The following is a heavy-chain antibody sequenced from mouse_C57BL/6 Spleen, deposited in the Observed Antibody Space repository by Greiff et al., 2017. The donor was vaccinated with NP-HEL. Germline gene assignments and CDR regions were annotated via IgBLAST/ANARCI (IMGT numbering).Heavy chain of an antibody. D-gene: IGHD2-3*01. CDR3: ARGRYHY. Sequence: QVHVKQSGAELVKPGASVKISCKASGYAFSSYWMNWVKQRPGKGLEWIGQIYPGDGDNNYNGKFKGKATLTASNSSSPAYMQLSSLTSADSSVSFSARGRYHYWGQGTTLTVSS. V-gene: IGHV1-80*01. CDR2: IYPGDGDN. CDR1: GYAFSSYW. J-gene: IGHJ2*01.